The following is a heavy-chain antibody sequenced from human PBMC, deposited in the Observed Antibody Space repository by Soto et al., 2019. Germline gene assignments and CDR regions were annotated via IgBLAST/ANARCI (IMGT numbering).Heavy chain of an antibody. J-gene: IGHJ4*02. Sequence: QLQLQESGPGLVKPSETLSLTCTVSGGSISSSSYYWGWIRQPPGKGLEWIGSIYYSGSTYYNPSLRGGVTISVDTSKNQFSLKLSSVTAADTAVYYCARTYYDFWSGEGGFDYWGQGTLVTVSS. CDR1: GGSISSSSYY. V-gene: IGHV4-39*01. CDR3: ARTYYDFWSGEGGFDY. CDR2: IYYSGST. D-gene: IGHD3-3*01.